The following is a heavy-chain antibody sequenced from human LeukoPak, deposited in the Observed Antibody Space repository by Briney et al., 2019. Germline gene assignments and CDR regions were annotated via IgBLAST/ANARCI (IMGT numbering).Heavy chain of an antibody. CDR3: TRGDLVGVTGRAYQH. V-gene: IGHV3-7*01. CDR1: GFTFSDYY. J-gene: IGHJ1*01. CDR2: IKQDGSEK. D-gene: IGHD1-26*01. Sequence: GGSLRLSCAASGFTFSDYYMSWIRQAPGKGLEWVANIKQDGSEKYYMDSVKGRFTISRDNAKNSLYLQMNSLRAEDTAVYYCTRGDLVGVTGRAYQHWGQGTLATVSS.